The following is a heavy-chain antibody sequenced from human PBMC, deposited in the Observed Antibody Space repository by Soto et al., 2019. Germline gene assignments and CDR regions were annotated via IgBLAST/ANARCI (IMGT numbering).Heavy chain of an antibody. J-gene: IGHJ6*02. Sequence: EVQLVESGGGLVQPGGSLRLSCAASGFTFSSYDMHWFRQSTGKGLEWVSAIGTAGDTYYPVSVKGRFTISRENAQNSWYLQMNSLRAVDTAVYYGARDNGSYGMDVWGQGTTVTVSS. CDR1: GFTFSSYD. CDR3: ARDNGSYGMDV. CDR2: IGTAGDT. V-gene: IGHV3-13*04.